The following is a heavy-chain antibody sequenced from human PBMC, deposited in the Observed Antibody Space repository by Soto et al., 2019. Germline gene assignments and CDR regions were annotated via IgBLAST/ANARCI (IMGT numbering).Heavy chain of an antibody. J-gene: IGHJ4*02. V-gene: IGHV3-66*01. D-gene: IGHD3-3*01. CDR3: ARDRRDGDTM. Sequence: EVQVVESGGGLVQPGGSLRLSCAASGFFVTNYYMSWFRQAPGKGLEWVSVIYRGGDIYYADSVQGRFTTSIYTSRNSLDLQINSLRVEDTAVYYCARDRRDGDTMWGQGVVVTVSS. CDR1: GFFVTNYY. CDR2: IYRGGDI.